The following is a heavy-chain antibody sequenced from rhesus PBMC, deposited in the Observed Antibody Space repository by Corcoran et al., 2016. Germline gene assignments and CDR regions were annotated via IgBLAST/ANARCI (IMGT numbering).Heavy chain of an antibody. V-gene: IGHV4-165*01. J-gene: IGHJ1*01. CDR2: ISGRNGIT. CDR3: ARGIAEYFEF. Sequence: QVQLQESGPGLVKPSETLSLPCAVSGGSFRGYYWGRIRQPPGKGREWIGDISGRNGITDDKPSLKSRVTIATDTSKNQFYLKLSSVTAADTAVYYCARGIAEYFEFWGQGALVTVSS. CDR1: GGSFRGYY.